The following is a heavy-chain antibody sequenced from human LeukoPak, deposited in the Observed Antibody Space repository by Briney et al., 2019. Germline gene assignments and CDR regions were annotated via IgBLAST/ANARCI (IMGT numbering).Heavy chain of an antibody. CDR1: GGSFSGYY. CDR3: ARGGWLYIEPLDY. CDR2: INHSGST. Sequence: SETLSLTCAVYGGSFSGYYCTWIRQPPGKGLEWIGEINHSGSTNYNPSLKSRVTISVDTSKNQFSLKLSSVTAADTAVYYCARGGWLYIEPLDYWGQGTLVTVSS. J-gene: IGHJ4*02. V-gene: IGHV4-34*01. D-gene: IGHD5-24*01.